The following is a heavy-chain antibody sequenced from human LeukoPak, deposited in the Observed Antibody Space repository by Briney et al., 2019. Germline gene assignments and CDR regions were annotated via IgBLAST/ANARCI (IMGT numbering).Heavy chain of an antibody. CDR3: ARDLGGNNDY. D-gene: IGHD3-16*01. Sequence: GGSLRLSCAVSGFPFDTNIMNWVRQAPGKGLEWVSSISSSSSYIYYADSVKGRFTISRDNAKNSLYLQMNSLRAEDTAVYYCARDLGGNNDYWGQGTLVTVSS. J-gene: IGHJ4*02. CDR1: GFPFDTNI. V-gene: IGHV3-21*01. CDR2: ISSSSSYI.